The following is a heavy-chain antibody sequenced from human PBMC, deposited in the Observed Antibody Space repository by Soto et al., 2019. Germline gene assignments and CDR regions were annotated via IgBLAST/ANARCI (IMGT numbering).Heavy chain of an antibody. CDR2: INPYKGNT. J-gene: IGHJ5*02. V-gene: IGHV1-18*01. CDR3: ARRPSADWFDP. Sequence: GASVKVSCKASGYTFTNYGISWVRQAPGQGLEWMGWINPYKGNTIYAQKFQGRVTLTTDTSTNTAYMELRSLTSDDTAVYYCARRPSADWFDPWGQGTLVTVYS. D-gene: IGHD2-2*01. CDR1: GYTFTNYG.